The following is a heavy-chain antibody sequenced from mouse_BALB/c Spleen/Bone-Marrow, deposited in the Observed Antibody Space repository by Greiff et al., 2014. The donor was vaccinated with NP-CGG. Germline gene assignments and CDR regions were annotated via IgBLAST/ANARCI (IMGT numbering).Heavy chain of an antibody. V-gene: IGHV5-6*01. Sequence: EVQVVESGGDLVKPGGSLKLSCAASGFTFSSYGMSWVRQTPDERLEWVATISSGGHYTYYLDSVKGRFTISRDNAKNTLYLQMSSLKSEDTAMFYCTRRGNWDGRNAMDYWGQGTSVTVSS. CDR3: TRRGNWDGRNAMDY. CDR1: GFTFSSYG. CDR2: ISSGGHYT. D-gene: IGHD4-1*01. J-gene: IGHJ4*01.